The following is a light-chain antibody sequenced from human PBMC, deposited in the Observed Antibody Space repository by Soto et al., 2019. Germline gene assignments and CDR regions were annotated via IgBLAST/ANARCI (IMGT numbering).Light chain of an antibody. CDR2: WAS. CDR3: QQYYSTPRT. Sequence: DIVMTQSPDSLSVSLGERATINSKSSQTVLYSSNNKNHLAWYQQRPGQPPKLLFSWASTRESGVPDRFSASGSGTDFTLSIGSLQAEDVAVYYCQQYYSTPRTFGQGTKVDIK. V-gene: IGKV4-1*01. CDR1: QTVLYSSNNKNH. J-gene: IGKJ1*01.